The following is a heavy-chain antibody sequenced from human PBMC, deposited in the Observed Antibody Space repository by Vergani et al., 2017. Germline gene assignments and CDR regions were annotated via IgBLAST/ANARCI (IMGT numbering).Heavy chain of an antibody. J-gene: IGHJ4*02. CDR3: ARTPVLLWFGELTHYFDY. D-gene: IGHD3-10*01. V-gene: IGHV3-11*01. Sequence: QVQLVESGGDWVKPGGSLRLSCAASGFTFSDYYMRWIRQAPGKGLEWVSYISSSGTTIYYADSLKGRFTISRDNAKTSLYLQMNSLRAEDTAVYYWARTPVLLWFGELTHYFDYWGQGTLVTVSS. CDR1: GFTFSDYY. CDR2: ISSSGTTI.